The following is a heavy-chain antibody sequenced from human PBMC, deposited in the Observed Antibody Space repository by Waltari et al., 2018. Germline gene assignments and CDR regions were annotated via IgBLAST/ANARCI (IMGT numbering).Heavy chain of an antibody. CDR3: ATWRWGQSEFDY. V-gene: IGHV3-7*01. CDR2: IKEDGSDK. CDR1: GFTFRRHW. Sequence: EAQLVESGGKLVQPGGSLRLSCVASGFTFRRHWMSWVRQAPGGGLGRVATIKEDGSDKHYVDSVRGRVTISRDNANDSLYLQMNSLRAEDTAVYYCATWRWGQSEFDYWGQGTLVTVSS. D-gene: IGHD7-27*01. J-gene: IGHJ4*02.